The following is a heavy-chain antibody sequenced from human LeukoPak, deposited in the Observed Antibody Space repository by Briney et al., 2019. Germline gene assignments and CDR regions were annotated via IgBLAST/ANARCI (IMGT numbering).Heavy chain of an antibody. V-gene: IGHV4-59*01. CDR2: IYYSGST. J-gene: IGHJ4*02. CDR1: GGSFSSYY. D-gene: IGHD2-15*01. Sequence: SETLSLTCAVYGGSFSSYYWSWIRQPPGKGLEWIGYIYYSGSTNYNPSLKSRVTISVDTSKNQFSLKLSSVTAADTAVYYCASSDVVVAARLDYWGQGTLVTVSS. CDR3: ASSDVVVAARLDY.